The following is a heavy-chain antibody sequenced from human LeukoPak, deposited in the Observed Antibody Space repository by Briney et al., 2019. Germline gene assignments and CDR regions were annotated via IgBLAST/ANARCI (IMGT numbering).Heavy chain of an antibody. CDR2: INPSGGST. V-gene: IGHV1-46*01. CDR1: GYTFTSYY. CDR3: ARDLFRAAGSYYYGMDV. J-gene: IGHJ6*02. D-gene: IGHD2-21*01. Sequence: GASVKVSCKSSGYTFTSYYMYWVRQAPGQGLEWMGIINPSGGSTSYAQKFQGRVTMTRDTSTSTVYMELSSLRSEDTAVYYCARDLFRAAGSYYYGMDVWGQGTTVTVSS.